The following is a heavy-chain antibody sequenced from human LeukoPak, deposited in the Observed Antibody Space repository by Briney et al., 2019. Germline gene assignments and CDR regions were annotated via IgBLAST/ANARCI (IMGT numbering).Heavy chain of an antibody. CDR3: ARKVAVAGPRDWYFDP. J-gene: IGHJ2*01. CDR1: GGSISSYY. CDR2: IYYSGFT. D-gene: IGHD6-19*01. Sequence: SETLSLTCTVSGGSISSYYWSWIRQPPGKGLEWIGYIYYSGFTNYNPSLKSRVTISVDTSKNQFSLKLSSVTAADTAVYYCARKVAVAGPRDWYFDPWGRGTLVTVSS. V-gene: IGHV4-59*01.